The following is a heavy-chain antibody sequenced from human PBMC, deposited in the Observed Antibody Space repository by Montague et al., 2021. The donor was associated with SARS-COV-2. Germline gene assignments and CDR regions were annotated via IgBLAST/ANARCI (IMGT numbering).Heavy chain of an antibody. J-gene: IGHJ5*02. CDR3: ARLVWFGELSSENWFDP. CDR2: IYYSGST. CDR1: GGSISSSSNY. D-gene: IGHD3-10*01. V-gene: IGHV4-39*01. Sequence: SETLSLTCTVSGGSISSSSNYWGWIRQPPGKGLEWIGSIYYSGSTYYNSSLKSRVTISVDTSKNQFSLELNSVTAADTAVYYCARLVWFGELSSENWFDPWGQGTLVTASS.